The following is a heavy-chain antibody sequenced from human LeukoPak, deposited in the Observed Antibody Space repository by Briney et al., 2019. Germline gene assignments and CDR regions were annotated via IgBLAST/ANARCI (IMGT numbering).Heavy chain of an antibody. CDR2: ISSSGSTI. V-gene: IGHV3-48*03. Sequence: GGSLRLSCAASGFTFSSYEMIWVRQAPGKGLEWVSYISSSGSTIYYADSVKGRFTISRDNAKNSLYLQMNSLRAEDTAVYYCARGGAAAGIGYYYYGMDVWGKGTTVTVSS. CDR1: GFTFSSYE. D-gene: IGHD6-13*01. J-gene: IGHJ6*04. CDR3: ARGGAAAGIGYYYYGMDV.